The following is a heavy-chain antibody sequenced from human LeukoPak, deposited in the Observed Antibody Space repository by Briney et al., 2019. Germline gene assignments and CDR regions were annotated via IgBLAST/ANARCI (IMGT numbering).Heavy chain of an antibody. CDR3: ARDRGTMWTVDY. CDR1: GFTVSSNY. D-gene: IGHD1/OR15-1a*01. V-gene: IGHV3-53*01. CDR2: IYSGGST. Sequence: GGSLSLSCAASGFTVSSNYMNWVRQAPGQGLEWVSIIYSGGSTYYADSAKGRFTISRDNSKNTLYLQMNSLRAEDTAVYYCARDRGTMWTVDYWGQGTLVTVSS. J-gene: IGHJ4*02.